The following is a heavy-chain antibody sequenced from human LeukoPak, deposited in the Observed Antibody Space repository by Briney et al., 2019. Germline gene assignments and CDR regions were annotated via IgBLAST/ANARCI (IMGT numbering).Heavy chain of an antibody. Sequence: SETLSLTCTVSGGSISSYYWSWIRQPAGKGLEWIGRIYTRGSTHYNPSLKSRVTMSVDTSKNQFSLKLSSVTAADTAVYYCARVGVATSTGQYYYYGMDVWGQGTTVTVSS. J-gene: IGHJ6*02. D-gene: IGHD5-12*01. CDR3: ARVGVATSTGQYYYYGMDV. CDR1: GGSISSYY. V-gene: IGHV4-4*07. CDR2: IYTRGST.